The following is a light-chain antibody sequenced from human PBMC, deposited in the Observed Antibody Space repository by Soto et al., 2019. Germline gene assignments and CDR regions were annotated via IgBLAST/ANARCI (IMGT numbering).Light chain of an antibody. CDR3: CSYGGSFPYV. Sequence: QSVLTQPPSVSGSPGQSVTISCTVTRSDVGGYDYVSWYQQHPGKAPKLLIYDVTKRPSGVPDRFSGSKSGNTASLTISGLQAEDEADFFCCSYGGSFPYVFGTGTKVTVL. V-gene: IGLV2-11*01. J-gene: IGLJ1*01. CDR2: DVT. CDR1: RSDVGGYDY.